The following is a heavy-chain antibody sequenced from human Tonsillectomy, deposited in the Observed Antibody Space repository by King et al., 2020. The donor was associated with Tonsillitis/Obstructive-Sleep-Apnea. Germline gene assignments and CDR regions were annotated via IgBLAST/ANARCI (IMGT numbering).Heavy chain of an antibody. Sequence: QLVQSGAEVKKPGESLKISCKGSGYSFTSYWIGWVRQMPGKGLEWMGIIYPGDSDTRYSPSFQGQVTISADKSISTAYLQWSSLKASDTAMYYCARTSGAGYDFWSGYFPDYWGQGTLVTVSS. D-gene: IGHD3-3*01. CDR3: ARTSGAGYDFWSGYFPDY. V-gene: IGHV5-51*01. CDR1: GYSFTSYW. CDR2: IYPGDSDT. J-gene: IGHJ4*02.